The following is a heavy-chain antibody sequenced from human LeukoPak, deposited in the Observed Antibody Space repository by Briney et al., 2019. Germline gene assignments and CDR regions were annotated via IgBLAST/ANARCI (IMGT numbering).Heavy chain of an antibody. CDR1: GFTLSNVW. Sequence: GESLRLSCAASGFTLSNVWMSWVRQAPGKGLEWIGRIYSKTDGGTTDYAAPVRGRFTISRDDSKNTLYLQVNSLKNEATGVYYCTAEFYDSSGWRHWGQGTLVTVSS. D-gene: IGHD3-22*01. V-gene: IGHV3-15*01. J-gene: IGHJ4*02. CDR3: TAEFYDSSGWRH. CDR2: IYSKTDGGTT.